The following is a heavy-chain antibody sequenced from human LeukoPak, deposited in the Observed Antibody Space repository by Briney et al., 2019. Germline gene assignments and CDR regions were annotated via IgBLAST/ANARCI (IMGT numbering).Heavy chain of an antibody. D-gene: IGHD1-26*01. Sequence: GGSLRLSCAASGFTFSDAWMTWVRQAPGKGLEWVAVISYDGSNKYYADSVKGRFTISRDNSKNTLYLQMNSLRGEDTAVYYCAKDSLRERIVGSTTRGVNDYWGQGTLVTVSS. J-gene: IGHJ4*02. V-gene: IGHV3-30*18. CDR2: ISYDGSNK. CDR3: AKDSLRERIVGSTTRGVNDY. CDR1: GFTFSDAW.